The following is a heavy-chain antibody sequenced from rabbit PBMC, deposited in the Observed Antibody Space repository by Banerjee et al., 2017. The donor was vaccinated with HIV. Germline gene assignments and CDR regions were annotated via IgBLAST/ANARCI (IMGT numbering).Heavy chain of an antibody. J-gene: IGHJ4*01. Sequence: QSLEESGGDLVKPGASLTLTCTASGFSFSSTYYMCWVRQAPGKGLEWIACINTGSGSAYYASWAKGRFTISKTSSTTVTLQMTSLTAADTATYFCARDHYDDYGDYIFNLWGPGTLVTVS. D-gene: IGHD2-1*01. V-gene: IGHV1S40*01. CDR1: GFSFSSTYY. CDR3: ARDHYDDYGDYIFNL. CDR2: INTGSGSA.